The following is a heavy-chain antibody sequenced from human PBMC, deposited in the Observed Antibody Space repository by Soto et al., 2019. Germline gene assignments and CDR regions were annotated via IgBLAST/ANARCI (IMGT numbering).Heavy chain of an antibody. CDR2: IIPIFGTA. V-gene: IGHV1-69*13. CDR3: ARDPLHSSSSGGEEN. D-gene: IGHD6-6*01. J-gene: IGHJ4*02. CDR1: GGTFSSYA. Sequence: GASVKVSCKASGGTFSSYAISWVRQAPGQGLEWMGGIIPIFGTANYAQKFQGRVTITADESTSTAYMELSSLRSEDTAVYYCARDPLHSSSSGGEENWGQGTLVTVSS.